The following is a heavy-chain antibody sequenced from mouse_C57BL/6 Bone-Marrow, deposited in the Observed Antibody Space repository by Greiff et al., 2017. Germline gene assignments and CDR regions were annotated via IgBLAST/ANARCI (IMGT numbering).Heavy chain of an antibody. CDR3: ARRGYYYGSSYGFDY. CDR1: GYAFSNSW. V-gene: IGHV1-82*01. J-gene: IGHJ2*01. CDR2: IYPGDGDT. D-gene: IGHD1-1*01. Sequence: QVQLKQSGPELVKPGASVKISCKASGYAFSNSWLNWVKQRPGTGLEGIGRIYPGDGDTNYNGKVKGKATLTADKSSSTAYMQLSSLTSEDSAVYFCARRGYYYGSSYGFDYWGQGTTLTVSS.